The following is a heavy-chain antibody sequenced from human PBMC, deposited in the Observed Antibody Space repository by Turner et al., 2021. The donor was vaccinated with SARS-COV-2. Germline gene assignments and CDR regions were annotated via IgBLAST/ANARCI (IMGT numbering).Heavy chain of an antibody. CDR1: GYTFTSYG. CDR2: ISAYNDNT. Sequence: QVQLVQSGAEVKKPGAPVKVSCKASGYTFTSYGISWVRQAPGQGLEWIGWISAYNDNTKYAQKLQGRVTMTTEKSTSTAYREVSSLGSDDAAVYYCARDRLGAATDYFDYWGQGTLVTVSS. D-gene: IGHD2-15*01. J-gene: IGHJ4*02. CDR3: ARDRLGAATDYFDY. V-gene: IGHV1-18*01.